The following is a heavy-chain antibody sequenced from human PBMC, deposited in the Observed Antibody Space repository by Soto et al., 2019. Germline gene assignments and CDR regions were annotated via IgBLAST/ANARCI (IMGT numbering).Heavy chain of an antibody. CDR3: ARHFDVDPSLDHYYFDL. V-gene: IGHV4-4*07. CDR2: IYASGRT. J-gene: IGHJ2*01. Sequence: QVQLQESGPGLVKPSETLSLTCTVSGVSITPYFWSWIRQPAGEAPEWLGHIYASGRTTYNPSLKSRVTMFAFQTQVSLRLTSVTAADTAVYYCARHFDVDPSLDHYYFDLWGRGALVTVSS. CDR1: GVSITPYF. D-gene: IGHD3-9*01.